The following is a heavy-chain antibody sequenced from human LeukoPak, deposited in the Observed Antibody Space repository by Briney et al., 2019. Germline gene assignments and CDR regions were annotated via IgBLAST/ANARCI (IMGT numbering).Heavy chain of an antibody. J-gene: IGHJ4*02. CDR1: GGTFSSYA. D-gene: IGHD2-2*02. CDR3: ARGPKLPIGYCSSTSCYSPFDY. Sequence: SVKVSCKASGGTFSSYAISWVRQAPGQGLEWMGGIIPIFGTANYAQKLQGRVTITADEATSTAYMELSSMRSEDTAVYYCARGPKLPIGYCSSTSCYSPFDYWGQGTLVTVSS. CDR2: IIPIFGTA. V-gene: IGHV1-69*01.